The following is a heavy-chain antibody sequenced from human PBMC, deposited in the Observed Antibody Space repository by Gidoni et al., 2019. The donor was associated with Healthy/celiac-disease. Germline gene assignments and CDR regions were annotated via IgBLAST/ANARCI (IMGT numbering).Heavy chain of an antibody. V-gene: IGHV3-33*08. CDR2: IWYDGSNK. D-gene: IGHD3-16*01. CDR3: ARDWGLRLGELYY. Sequence: QVQLVESGGGVVQPGRSLRLSCAASGFTFSRYGMHWVRQAPGKGLEWVAVIWYDGSNKYYADSVKGRFTISRDNSKNTLYLQMNSLRAEDTAVYYCARDWGLRLGELYYWGQGTLVTVSS. J-gene: IGHJ4*02. CDR1: GFTFSRYG.